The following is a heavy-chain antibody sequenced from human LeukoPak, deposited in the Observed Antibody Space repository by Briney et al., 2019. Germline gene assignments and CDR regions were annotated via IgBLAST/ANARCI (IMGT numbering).Heavy chain of an antibody. D-gene: IGHD3-22*01. J-gene: IGHJ4*02. CDR1: GFTFGSYA. Sequence: AGGSLRLSCTGTGFTFGSYAMHWVRQAPGKGLEWVSSISSSSSYIYYADSVKGRFTISRDNAKNSLYLQMNSLRAEDTAVYYCARDGAGYSFDYWGQGTLVTVSS. CDR2: ISSSSSYI. V-gene: IGHV3-21*01. CDR3: ARDGAGYSFDY.